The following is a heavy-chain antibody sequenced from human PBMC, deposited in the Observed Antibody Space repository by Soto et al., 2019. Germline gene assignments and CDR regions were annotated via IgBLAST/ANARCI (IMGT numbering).Heavy chain of an antibody. CDR2: IYYTGST. D-gene: IGHD3-16*01. CDR3: ARRWGDYFDY. Sequence: PSETLSLTCTVSGGSISISGYYWGWIRQPPGKGLEWIGSIYYTGSTYYSPSLKSRVTISVDTSKNQFSLKLSSVTAADTAVYYCARRWGDYFDYWGQGTLVTVSS. CDR1: GGSISISGYY. V-gene: IGHV4-39*01. J-gene: IGHJ4*02.